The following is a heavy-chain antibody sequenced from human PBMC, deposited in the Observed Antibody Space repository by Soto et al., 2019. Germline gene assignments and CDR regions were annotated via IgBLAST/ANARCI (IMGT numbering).Heavy chain of an antibody. D-gene: IGHD3-10*01. CDR1: GGTFSSYA. Sequence: ASVKVSCKASGGTFSSYAISWVRQAPGQGLEWMGGIIPILGTANYAQKFQGRVTITADKSTSTAYMELSSLRSEDTAVYYCARALYYGQQPNAFDIWGQGTMVTVSS. CDR3: ARALYYGQQPNAFDI. CDR2: IIPILGTA. J-gene: IGHJ3*02. V-gene: IGHV1-69*10.